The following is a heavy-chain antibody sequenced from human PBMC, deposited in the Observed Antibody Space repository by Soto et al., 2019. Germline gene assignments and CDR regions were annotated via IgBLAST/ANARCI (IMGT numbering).Heavy chain of an antibody. J-gene: IGHJ3*02. Sequence: QLQLQESGPGLVKPSETLSLTCTVSGGSISSSSYYWGWIRQPPGKGLEWIGSIYYSGSTYYNPSLKSRVTISVDTSKNQFSLKLSSVTAADTAVYYCARRRESYLGAFDIWGQGTMVTVSS. V-gene: IGHV4-39*01. D-gene: IGHD3-10*01. CDR1: GGSISSSSYY. CDR2: IYYSGST. CDR3: ARRRESYLGAFDI.